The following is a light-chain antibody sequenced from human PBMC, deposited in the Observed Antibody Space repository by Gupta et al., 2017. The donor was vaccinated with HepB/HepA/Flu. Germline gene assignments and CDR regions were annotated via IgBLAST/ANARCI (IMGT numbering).Light chain of an antibody. CDR3: QQTYSVPPT. CDR2: TES. CDR1: QSILRY. V-gene: IGKV1-39*01. Sequence: DIQMTQSPSSLSASVGDRVTITCRSSQSILRYLNWFQKKPGKAPNLLIYTESSLQSGVPSRFSGGGSGTDFTLNISSLQPEDFATYYCQQTYSVPPTFGPGTKVDVK. J-gene: IGKJ3*01.